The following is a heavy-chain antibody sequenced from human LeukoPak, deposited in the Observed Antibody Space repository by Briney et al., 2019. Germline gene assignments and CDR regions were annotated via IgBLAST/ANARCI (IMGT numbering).Heavy chain of an antibody. D-gene: IGHD3-10*01. CDR1: GVTFSNYA. Sequence: QAGGSLRLSCAASGVTFSNYAMHWVRQAPGKGLEYVSAITGNGGSTYRANSVRGRFTISRDNSKNTVYLQMGSLRAEDMAVYYCARGPSGVFYMDVWGKGTTVTVSS. CDR2: ITGNGGST. CDR3: ARGPSGVFYMDV. J-gene: IGHJ6*03. V-gene: IGHV3-64*01.